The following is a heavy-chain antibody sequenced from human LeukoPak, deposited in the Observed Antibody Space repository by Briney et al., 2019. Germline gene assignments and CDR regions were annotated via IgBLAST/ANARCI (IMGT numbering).Heavy chain of an antibody. CDR1: GFTFSSYS. Sequence: PGGSLRLSCAASGFTFSSYSMNWVRQAPGKGLEWVSSISSSSSYIYYADSVKGRFTISRDNAKNSLYLQMSSLRAEDTAVYYCARDGPPWYNWNPGYYYYYYYMDVWGKGTTVTVSS. D-gene: IGHD1-20*01. J-gene: IGHJ6*03. V-gene: IGHV3-21*01. CDR3: ARDGPPWYNWNPGYYYYYYYMDV. CDR2: ISSSSSYI.